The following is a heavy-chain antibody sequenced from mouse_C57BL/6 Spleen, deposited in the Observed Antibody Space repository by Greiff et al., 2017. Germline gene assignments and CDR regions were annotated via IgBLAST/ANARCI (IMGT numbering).Heavy chain of an antibody. J-gene: IGHJ1*03. V-gene: IGHV1-50*01. CDR3: ERCKCDGSSPWYVDG. D-gene: IGHD1-1*01. CDR2: IDPSYSCT. Sequence: QVQLQQPGAELVKPGASVKLSCKASGYTFTSYWMQWVKQRPGQGLEWIGEIDPSYSCTNYNQKFKGKATLTVDTSSSTAYMQLSSLTCEDSAVYYCERCKCDGSSPWYVDGRGTGTTVTVS. CDR1: GYTFTSYW.